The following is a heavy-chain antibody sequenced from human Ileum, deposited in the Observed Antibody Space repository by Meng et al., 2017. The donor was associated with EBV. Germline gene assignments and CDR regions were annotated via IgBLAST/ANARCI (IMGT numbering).Heavy chain of an antibody. CDR3: ASSDYYRSDY. CDR2: TSHSGST. V-gene: IGHV4-4*02. J-gene: IGHJ4*02. CDR1: GGSSSRSDG. Sequence: HVHLRESCPGLVKPSETLSLTCAVSGGSSSRSDGWSWVRQPPGKGLEGIGETSHSGSTNDSPALKSRVTISLYKSKNQLSLKLNSVTAADTAVYYCASSDYYRSDYWGQGTLVTVSS. D-gene: IGHD3-22*01.